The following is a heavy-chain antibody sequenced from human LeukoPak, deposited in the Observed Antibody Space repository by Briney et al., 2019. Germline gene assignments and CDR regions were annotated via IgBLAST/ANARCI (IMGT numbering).Heavy chain of an antibody. CDR2: IIPIFGTA. CDR3: ARGNDYVWGSYRYTIQVAAPYYYYYGRDV. Sequence: SVKVSCKASGGTFSSYAISWVRQAPGQGLEWMGGIIPIFGTANYAQKFQGRVTITADKSTSTAYMELSSLRSEDTAVYYCARGNDYVWGSYRYTIQVAAPYYYYYGRDVWGKGTTVTVSS. CDR1: GGTFSSYA. V-gene: IGHV1-69*06. J-gene: IGHJ6*04. D-gene: IGHD3-16*02.